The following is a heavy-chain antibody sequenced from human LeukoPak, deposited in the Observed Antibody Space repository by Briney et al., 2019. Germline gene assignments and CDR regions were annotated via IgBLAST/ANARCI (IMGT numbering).Heavy chain of an antibody. CDR3: ARASISSIAARRDYYYGMDV. CDR1: GGSFSGYY. Sequence: SETLSLTCAVYGGSFSGYYWSWIRQPRGKGLEWIGEINHSGSTNYNPSLKSRVTISVDTSKNQFSLRLSSVTAADTAVYYCARASISSIAARRDYYYGMDVWGQGTTVTVSS. J-gene: IGHJ6*02. CDR2: INHSGST. V-gene: IGHV4-34*01. D-gene: IGHD6-6*01.